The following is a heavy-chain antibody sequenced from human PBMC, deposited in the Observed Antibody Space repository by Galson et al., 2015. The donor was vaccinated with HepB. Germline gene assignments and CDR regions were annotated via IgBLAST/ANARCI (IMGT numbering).Heavy chain of an antibody. J-gene: IGHJ6*02. V-gene: IGHV4-59*01. CDR3: ARVPATIKGTYYYYGMDV. CDR2: IYYSGST. CDR1: GGSISSYS. Sequence: LSLTCTVSGGSISSYSWSWIRQPPGKGLEWIGYIYYSGSTNYNPSLKSRVTISVDTSKNQFSLKLSSVTAADTAVYYCARVPATIKGTYYYYGMDVWGQGTTVTVSS. D-gene: IGHD5-12*01.